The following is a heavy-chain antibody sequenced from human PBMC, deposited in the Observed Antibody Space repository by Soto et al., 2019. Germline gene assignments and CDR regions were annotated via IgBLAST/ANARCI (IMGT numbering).Heavy chain of an antibody. J-gene: IGHJ4*02. D-gene: IGHD3-22*01. CDR1: GGTFSSYA. Sequence: SVKVSCKASGGTFSSYAISWVRQAPGQGLEWMGGIIPIFGTANYAQKFQGRVTITADESTSTAYMELSSLRSEDTAVYYCGRVSSSLRTGYYDSSGYKAPFDYWGQGTLVTVSS. CDR3: GRVSSSLRTGYYDSSGYKAPFDY. CDR2: IIPIFGTA. V-gene: IGHV1-69*13.